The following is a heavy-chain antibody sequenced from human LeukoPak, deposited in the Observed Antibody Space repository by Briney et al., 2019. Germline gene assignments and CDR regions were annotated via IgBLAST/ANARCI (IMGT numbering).Heavy chain of an antibody. J-gene: IGHJ6*03. Sequence: GGSLRLSCAASGFTFSDYYMSWIRQAPGKGLEWVSYISSSGRTIYYADSVKGRFTISRDNAKNSLYLQMNSLRAEDTAVYYCAREQTYYYGSGSYSRYYYMDVWGKGTTVTVSS. D-gene: IGHD3-10*01. CDR3: AREQTYYYGSGSYSRYYYMDV. V-gene: IGHV3-11*04. CDR1: GFTFSDYY. CDR2: ISSSGRTI.